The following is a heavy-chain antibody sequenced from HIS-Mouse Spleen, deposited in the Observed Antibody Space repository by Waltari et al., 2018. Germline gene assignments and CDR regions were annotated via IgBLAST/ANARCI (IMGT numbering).Heavy chain of an antibody. CDR2: ISYDGSNK. D-gene: IGHD1-26*01. CDR3: AKDTSGSYSDY. V-gene: IGHV3-30*18. CDR1: GFTFSSYG. Sequence: QVQLVESGGGVVQPGRSLRRSCAASGFTFSSYGMHWGRQAPGKGMEWVAVISYDGSNKYYADSVKGRFTISRDNSKNTLYLQMNSLRAEDTAVYYCAKDTSGSYSDYWGQGTLVTVSS. J-gene: IGHJ4*02.